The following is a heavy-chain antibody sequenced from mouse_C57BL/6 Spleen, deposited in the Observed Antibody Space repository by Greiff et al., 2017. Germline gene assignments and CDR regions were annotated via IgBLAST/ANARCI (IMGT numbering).Heavy chain of an antibody. V-gene: IGHV1-50*01. Sequence: VQLQQPGAELVKPGASVKLSCKASGYTFTSYWMQWVKQRPGQGLEWIGEIDPSDSYTNYNQKFKGKATLTVDTSSSTAYMQLSSPTSEDSAVYYCARPGSSYWYFDVWGTGTTVTVSS. CDR2: IDPSDSYT. D-gene: IGHD1-1*01. J-gene: IGHJ1*03. CDR3: ARPGSSYWYFDV. CDR1: GYTFTSYW.